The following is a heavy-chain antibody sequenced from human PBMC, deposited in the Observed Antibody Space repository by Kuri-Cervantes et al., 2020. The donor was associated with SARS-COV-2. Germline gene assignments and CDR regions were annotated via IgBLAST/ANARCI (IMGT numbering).Heavy chain of an antibody. Sequence: GESLKISCAASGFTVSSNYMSWVRQAPGKGLEWVSVIYSGGSTYYADSVKGRFTISRDNAKKSLFLQMNSLRAEDTAVYYCARASFAFWSGYYTGYYLDFWGQGALVTVSS. CDR3: ARASFAFWSGYYTGYYLDF. CDR2: IYSGGST. V-gene: IGHV3-66*01. CDR1: GFTVSSNY. J-gene: IGHJ4*02. D-gene: IGHD3-3*01.